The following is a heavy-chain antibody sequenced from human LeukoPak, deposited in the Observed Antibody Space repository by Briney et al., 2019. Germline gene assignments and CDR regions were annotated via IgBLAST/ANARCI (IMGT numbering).Heavy chain of an antibody. Sequence: GGSLRLSCAASGFTFSSYAMHWVRQAPGKGLEYVSAISSNGGSTYYANSVKGRFTISRDNSKNTLYLQMSSLRAEDTAVYYCARHITGWYFDLWGRGTLVTVSS. J-gene: IGHJ2*01. CDR1: GFTFSSYA. V-gene: IGHV3-64*01. D-gene: IGHD3-3*01. CDR2: ISSNGGST. CDR3: ARHITGWYFDL.